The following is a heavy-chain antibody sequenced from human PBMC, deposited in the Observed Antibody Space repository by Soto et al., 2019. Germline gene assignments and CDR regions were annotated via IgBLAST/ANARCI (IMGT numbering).Heavy chain of an antibody. V-gene: IGHV3-30-3*01. Sequence: GGSLRLSCAASGFTFSSYAMHWVRQAPGKGLEWVAVISYDGSNKYYADSVKGRFTISRDNSKNTLYLQMNSLRAEDTAVYYCARDPIYYDSSGYYYYFDYWGQGTLVTVSS. CDR2: ISYDGSNK. CDR1: GFTFSSYA. J-gene: IGHJ4*02. CDR3: ARDPIYYDSSGYYYYFDY. D-gene: IGHD3-22*01.